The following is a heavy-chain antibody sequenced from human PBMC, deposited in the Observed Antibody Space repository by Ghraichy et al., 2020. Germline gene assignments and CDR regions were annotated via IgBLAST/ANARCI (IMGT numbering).Heavy chain of an antibody. CDR3: ARDGVLEPEVDYYYYYMDV. V-gene: IGHV1-2*06. CDR1: GYTFTGYY. Sequence: ASVKVSCKASGYTFTGYYMHWVRQAPGQGLEWMGRINPNSGGTNYAQKFQGRVTMTRDTSISTAYMELSRLRSDDTAVYYCARDGVLEPEVDYYYYYMDVWGKWTTVTVSS. J-gene: IGHJ6*03. CDR2: INPNSGGT. D-gene: IGHD3-3*01.